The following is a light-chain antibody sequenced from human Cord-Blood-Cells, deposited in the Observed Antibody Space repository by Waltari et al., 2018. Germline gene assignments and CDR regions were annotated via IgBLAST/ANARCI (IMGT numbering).Light chain of an antibody. J-gene: IGKJ4*01. CDR1: QSVSSY. Sequence: EIVMTQSPATLSVSPGERATLSCRASQSVSSYLAWYQQKPGQAPRLLIYGASTRATGIPARFSGSGSGTEFTLTISSLQSEDFAVYYCQQYNNWPLALTFGGGTKVEIK. V-gene: IGKV3-15*01. CDR3: QQYNNWPLALT. CDR2: GAS.